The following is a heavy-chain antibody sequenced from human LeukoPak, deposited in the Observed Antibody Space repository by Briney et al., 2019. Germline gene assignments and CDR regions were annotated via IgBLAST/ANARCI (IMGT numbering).Heavy chain of an antibody. CDR3: ARGGPYCGGDCPDAFDI. V-gene: IGHV3-30*04. CDR1: RFTFSSYA. J-gene: IGHJ3*02. CDR2: ISYDGSNK. Sequence: GGSLRLSCAASRFTFSSYAMHWVRQAPGKGLEWVAVISYDGSNKYYADSVKGRFTISRDNSKNTLYLQMNSLRAEDTAVYYCARGGPYCGGDCPDAFDIWGQGTMVTVSS. D-gene: IGHD2-21*02.